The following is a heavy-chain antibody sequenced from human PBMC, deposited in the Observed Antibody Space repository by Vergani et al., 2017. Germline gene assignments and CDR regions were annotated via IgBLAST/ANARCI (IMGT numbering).Heavy chain of an antibody. CDR2: ISSSSSYI. D-gene: IGHD2-2*01. CDR3: ARVGQYQLLSPFDY. Sequence: EVQLVESGGGLVKPGGSLRLSCAASGSTFGSYSMNWVRQAPGKGLEWVSSISSSSSYIYYADSVKGRFTISRDNAKNSLYRQMNSLRAEDTAVYYCARVGQYQLLSPFDYWGQGTLVTVSS. J-gene: IGHJ4*02. CDR1: GSTFGSYS. V-gene: IGHV3-21*01.